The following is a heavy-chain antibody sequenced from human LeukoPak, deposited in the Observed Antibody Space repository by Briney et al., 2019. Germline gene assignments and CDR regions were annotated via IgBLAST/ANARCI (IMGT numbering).Heavy chain of an antibody. CDR1: GYTFTSYW. Sequence: RGESLKISCKGSGYTFTSYWIGWVRQMPGKGLEWMGIIYPGDSDTRYSPYFQGQGQVTISADKSISTAYLQWSSLKASDTAMYYCARLSKVATIADSLPLWGQGTLVSVSS. CDR2: IYPGDSDT. CDR3: ARLSKVATIADSLPL. J-gene: IGHJ4*02. V-gene: IGHV5-51*01. D-gene: IGHD5-12*01.